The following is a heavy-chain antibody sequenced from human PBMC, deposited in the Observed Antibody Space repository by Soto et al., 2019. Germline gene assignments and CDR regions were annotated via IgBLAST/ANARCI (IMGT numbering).Heavy chain of an antibody. J-gene: IGHJ4*02. Sequence: PLGGSLRLSCVGSGFTFSRYGMHWLRQAPGEGLEWMAVIVNDGSDRDYAASVAGRFTISRDNSKNTLYLQMDNLGVDDTAMYYCARDDDYEANGLDYWGQGTLVTVSS. V-gene: IGHV3-33*01. CDR2: IVNDGSDR. CDR1: GFTFSRYG. D-gene: IGHD4-17*01. CDR3: ARDDDYEANGLDY.